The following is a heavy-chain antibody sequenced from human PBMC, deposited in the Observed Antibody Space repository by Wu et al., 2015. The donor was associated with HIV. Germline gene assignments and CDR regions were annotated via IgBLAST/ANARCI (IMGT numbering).Heavy chain of an antibody. CDR3: ARVRRTQSTATGFLGSFDV. CDR1: GYTFTGYY. V-gene: IGHV1-2*02. J-gene: IGHJ3*01. CDR2: INPNSGGT. Sequence: QVQLVQSGAEVKKPGASVKVSCKASGYTFTGYYMHWVRQAPGQGLEWMGWINPNSGGTNYAQKFQGRVTISTDASTTTAYMELNNLGPEDTGIYFCARVRRTQSTATGFLGSFDVWGQGTLVTVSS. D-gene: IGHD1-1*01.